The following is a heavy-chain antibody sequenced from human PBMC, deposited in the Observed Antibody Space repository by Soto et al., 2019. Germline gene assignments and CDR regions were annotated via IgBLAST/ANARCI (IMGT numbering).Heavy chain of an antibody. CDR1: GGSISSGGYY. J-gene: IGHJ5*02. CDR3: ARAWGYGGNASNWFDP. Sequence: SETLSLTCTVSGGSISSGGYYWSWIRQHPGKGLEWIGYIYYSGSTYYNPSLKSRVTISVDTSKNQFSLKLSSVTAADTAVYYCARAWGYGGNASNWFDPWGQGTLVTVSS. V-gene: IGHV4-31*03. D-gene: IGHD4-17*01. CDR2: IYYSGST.